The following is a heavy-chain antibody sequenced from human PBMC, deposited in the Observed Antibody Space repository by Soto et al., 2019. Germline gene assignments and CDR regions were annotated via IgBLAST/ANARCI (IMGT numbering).Heavy chain of an antibody. CDR1: GGSISSGDYY. CDR3: ARVWYSGRRMDY. V-gene: IGHV4-30-4*01. J-gene: IGHJ4*02. Sequence: QVQLQESGPGLVKPSQTLSLTCTVSGGSISSGDYYWSWIRQPPGKGLEWIGYIYYSGSTYYNPSLKSRVTISGDPSKNQFSLQLNSVTAADTAVYHCARVWYSGRRMDYWGQGTLVTVSS. D-gene: IGHD6-13*01. CDR2: IYYSGST.